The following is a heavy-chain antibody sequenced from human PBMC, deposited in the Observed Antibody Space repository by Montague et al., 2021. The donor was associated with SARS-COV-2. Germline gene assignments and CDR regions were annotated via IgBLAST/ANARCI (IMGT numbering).Heavy chain of an antibody. CDR3: ARDVSPIGLMDV. Sequence: SLRLSCAASGFTVSSNYMSWVRQAPGKGLEWVSVIYSGGSPYYADSVKGRFTISRDNSKNTLYLQMNSLRAEDTAVYYCARDVSPIGLMDVWGQGTTVTVSS. CDR1: GFTVSSNY. V-gene: IGHV3-53*01. CDR2: IYSGGSP. J-gene: IGHJ6*02.